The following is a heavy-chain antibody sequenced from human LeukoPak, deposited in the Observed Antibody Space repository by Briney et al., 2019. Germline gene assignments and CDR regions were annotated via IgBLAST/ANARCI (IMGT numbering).Heavy chain of an antibody. Sequence: ASVKVSCKASGYTFTGYYMHWVRQAPGQGLEWMGWINPNSGGTNYAQKFQGRVTMTRDTSISTAYMELSRLRSDDTAVYYCARAMGLRWLIDYWGQGTLVTASS. CDR2: INPNSGGT. V-gene: IGHV1-2*02. J-gene: IGHJ4*02. CDR3: ARAMGLRWLIDY. CDR1: GYTFTGYY. D-gene: IGHD4-23*01.